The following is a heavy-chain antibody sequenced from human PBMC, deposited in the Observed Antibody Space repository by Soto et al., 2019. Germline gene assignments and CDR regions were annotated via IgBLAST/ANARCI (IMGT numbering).Heavy chain of an antibody. J-gene: IGHJ3*02. Sequence: EVQLLESGGGLVQPGGSLRLSCAASGFTFSSYAMSWVRQAPGKGLEWVSAISGSGGSTYYADSVKGRFTISRDNSKNTLDLQMNSLRAEDTAVYYCAKSSPSPDYDYIWGSYRDAFDIWGQGTMVTVSS. D-gene: IGHD3-16*02. CDR1: GFTFSSYA. CDR3: AKSSPSPDYDYIWGSYRDAFDI. CDR2: ISGSGGST. V-gene: IGHV3-23*01.